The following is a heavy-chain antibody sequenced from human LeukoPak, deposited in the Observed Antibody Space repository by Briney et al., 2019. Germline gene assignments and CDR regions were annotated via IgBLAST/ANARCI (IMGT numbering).Heavy chain of an antibody. Sequence: PGGSRRLSCAASGFTFSNYGMHWVRQAPGKGLEWVALIRYDGSKKDYGDSVKGRFTISRDNSKNMVYLQMNSLRVEDTAMYYCVRTGETERFEYWGQGALGTVSS. J-gene: IGHJ4*02. CDR3: VRTGETERFEY. V-gene: IGHV3-30*02. D-gene: IGHD3/OR15-3a*01. CDR1: GFTFSNYG. CDR2: IRYDGSKK.